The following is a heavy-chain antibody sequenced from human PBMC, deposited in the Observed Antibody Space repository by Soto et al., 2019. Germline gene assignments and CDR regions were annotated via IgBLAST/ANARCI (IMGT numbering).Heavy chain of an antibody. CDR3: ARDHYVYDILTGYGYYYGMDV. D-gene: IGHD3-9*01. J-gene: IGHJ6*02. V-gene: IGHV4-30-4*08. CDR1: GGSISSYY. Sequence: SETLSLTCTVSGGSISSYYWSWIRQPPGKSLEKIGYIYYSGSTYYNPSLKSRVTISVDTSKNQFSLKLSSVTAADTAVYYCARDHYVYDILTGYGYYYGMDVWGQGTTVTVSS. CDR2: IYYSGST.